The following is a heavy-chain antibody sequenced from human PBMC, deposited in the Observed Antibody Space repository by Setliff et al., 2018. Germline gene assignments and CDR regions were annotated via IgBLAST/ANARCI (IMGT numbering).Heavy chain of an antibody. CDR2: IHDSGNPT. D-gene: IGHD3-16*01. CDR3: ARTTGYRLEGDFDY. J-gene: IGHJ4*02. Sequence: GGSLRLSCAASGLTFSNYYMTWIRQAPGKGLEWISYIHDSGNPTYYADSVKGRFTVSRDNAKNSLYLQMTSLRAEDTAIYYCARTTGYRLEGDFDYWGQGTLVTVSS. CDR1: GLTFSNYY. V-gene: IGHV3-11*01.